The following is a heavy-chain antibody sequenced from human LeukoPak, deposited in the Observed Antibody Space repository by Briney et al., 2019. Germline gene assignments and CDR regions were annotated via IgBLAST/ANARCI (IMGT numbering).Heavy chain of an antibody. CDR2: IWYDGSNK. CDR3: ARDSNSYGSGATIDY. Sequence: PGRSLRLSCAASGFTFSTYGMHWVRQAPGKGLEWLTDIWYDGSNKYYTDSVKGRFTISRDNSKNTLYLQVSSLRAEDTAVYYCARDSNSYGSGATIDYWGQGTLVTVSS. J-gene: IGHJ4*02. D-gene: IGHD3-10*01. V-gene: IGHV3-33*01. CDR1: GFTFSTYG.